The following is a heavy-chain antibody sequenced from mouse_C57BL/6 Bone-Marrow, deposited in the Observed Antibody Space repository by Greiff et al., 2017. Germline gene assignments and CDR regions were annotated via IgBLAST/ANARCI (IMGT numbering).Heavy chain of an antibody. CDR2: IDPENGDT. CDR3: TTTVVARAMDY. Sequence: EVMLVESGAELVRPGASVKLSCTASGFNIKDDYMHWVKQRPEQGLEWIGWIDPENGDTEYASKFQGKATITADTSSNTAYLQLSSLTSEDTAVYYCTTTVVARAMDYWGQGTSVTVSS. CDR1: GFNIKDDY. D-gene: IGHD1-1*01. J-gene: IGHJ4*01. V-gene: IGHV14-4*01.